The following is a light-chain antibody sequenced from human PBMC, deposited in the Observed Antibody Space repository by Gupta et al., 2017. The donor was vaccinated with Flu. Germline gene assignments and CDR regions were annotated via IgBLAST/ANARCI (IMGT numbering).Light chain of an antibody. Sequence: QSVLTQPRPVSGSPGQSVPISCTGTCSDVGSYDYVSWYQQHPGKAPKLMIYDVTKRPSGVPDRFSGSKSDNTASLTISGLQAEDEADYYCCSYAGSNTLYVFGTGTKVTVL. J-gene: IGLJ1*01. CDR2: DVT. V-gene: IGLV2-11*01. CDR1: CSDVGSYDY. CDR3: CSYAGSNTLYV.